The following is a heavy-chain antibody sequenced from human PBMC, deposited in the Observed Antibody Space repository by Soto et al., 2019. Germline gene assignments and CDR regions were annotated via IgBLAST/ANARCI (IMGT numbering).Heavy chain of an antibody. V-gene: IGHV3-11*06. CDR3: ARVGPGIAVADLDY. D-gene: IGHD6-19*01. J-gene: IGHJ4*02. Sequence: GGSLRLSCVASGFTFSDYYMSWIRQAPGKGLEWVSYISSSSSYTNYADSVKGRFTISRDNAKNSLYLQMNSLRAEDTAVYCCARVGPGIAVADLDYWGQGTLVTVSS. CDR1: GFTFSDYY. CDR2: ISSSSSYT.